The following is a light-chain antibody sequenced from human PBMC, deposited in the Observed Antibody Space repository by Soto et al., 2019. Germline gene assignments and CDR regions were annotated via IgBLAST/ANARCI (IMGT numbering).Light chain of an antibody. V-gene: IGLV1-44*01. CDR3: AVWDDGLSGWV. CDR1: DSNIGSNT. J-gene: IGLJ2*01. CDR2: ANF. Sequence: QSVLTQAPSVSGTPGQSVTISCSGSDSNIGSNTVNWYQQLPGMAPKLLIYANFQRSSGVPDRFSASKSGTSASLAISGLQSEDEAHDYCAVWDDGLSGWVFGGGTKLTVL.